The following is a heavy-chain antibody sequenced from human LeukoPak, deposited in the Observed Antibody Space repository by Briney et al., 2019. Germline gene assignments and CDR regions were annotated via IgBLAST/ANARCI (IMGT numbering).Heavy chain of an antibody. J-gene: IGHJ4*02. Sequence: GGSLRLSCAASGFTFSSYAMHWVRQAPGNGLEWVAVISYDGSNKYYADSVKGRFTISRDNSKNTLYLQMNSLRAEDTAVYYCARDSIGQLSFDYWGQGTLVTVSS. CDR2: ISYDGSNK. V-gene: IGHV3-30-3*01. D-gene: IGHD2/OR15-2a*01. CDR3: ARDSIGQLSFDY. CDR1: GFTFSSYA.